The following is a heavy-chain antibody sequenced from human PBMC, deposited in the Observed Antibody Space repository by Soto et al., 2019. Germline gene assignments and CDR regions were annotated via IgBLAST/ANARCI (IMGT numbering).Heavy chain of an antibody. D-gene: IGHD2-15*01. CDR1: GGSISSYY. J-gene: IGHJ4*02. CDR2: IYYSGST. V-gene: IGHV4-59*01. CDR3: ARGTLLLLFDY. Sequence: SETLSLTCTVSGGSISSYYWSWIRQPPGKGLEWIGYIYYSGSTNYNPSLKSRVTISVDTSKNQFSLKLSSVTAADTAVYYCARGTLLLLFDYWGQGTLVTVSS.